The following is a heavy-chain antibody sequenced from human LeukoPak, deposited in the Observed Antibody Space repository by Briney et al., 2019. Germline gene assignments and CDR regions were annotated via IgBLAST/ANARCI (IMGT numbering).Heavy chain of an antibody. D-gene: IGHD3-3*01. CDR1: GFTFSTYG. J-gene: IGHJ6*03. Sequence: GGSLRLSCAASGFTFSTYGMHWVRQAPGKGLEWVAFIRSDGTSKYYTDSVKGRFTISRDNSKNTLYLQMNSLRAEDTAVYYCAKAGFWSGSDYYMDVWGKGTTVTVSS. CDR3: AKAGFWSGSDYYMDV. V-gene: IGHV3-30*02. CDR2: IRSDGTSK.